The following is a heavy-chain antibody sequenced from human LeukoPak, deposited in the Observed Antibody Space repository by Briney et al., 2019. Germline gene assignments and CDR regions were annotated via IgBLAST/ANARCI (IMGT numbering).Heavy chain of an antibody. J-gene: IGHJ4*02. Sequence: ASVKVSCKASGYTFTSYGISWVRQAPGQGLEWMGWISAYNGNTNYAQKLQGRVTMTTDTSTSTAYMELRSLRSDDTAVYYCATLYDYYDSSGYYYDYWGQGTLVTVSS. D-gene: IGHD3-22*01. CDR1: GYTFTSYG. CDR2: ISAYNGNT. CDR3: ATLYDYYDSSGYYYDY. V-gene: IGHV1-18*01.